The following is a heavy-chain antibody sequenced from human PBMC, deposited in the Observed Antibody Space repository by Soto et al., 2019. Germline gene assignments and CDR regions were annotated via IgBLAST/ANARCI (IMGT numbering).Heavy chain of an antibody. CDR1: GGSISSYY. Sequence: SETLSLTCTVSGGSISSYYWSWIRQPPGKGLEWIGYIYYSGSTNYNPSLKSRVTISVDTSKNQFSLKLSSVTAADTAVYYCARAGAYYDILTGYLDAFDIWGQGTMVT. D-gene: IGHD3-9*01. CDR3: ARAGAYYDILTGYLDAFDI. J-gene: IGHJ3*02. V-gene: IGHV4-59*01. CDR2: IYYSGST.